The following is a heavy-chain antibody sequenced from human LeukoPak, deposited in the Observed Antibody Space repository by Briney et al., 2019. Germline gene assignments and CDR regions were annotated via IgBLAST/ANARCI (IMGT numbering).Heavy chain of an antibody. CDR2: MYHNRGT. D-gene: IGHD3-10*01. J-gene: IGHJ6*04. V-gene: IGHV4-59*08. Sequence: PSETLSLTCTVSGGSIISYYWSWIRQPPGKGLEWIGSMYHNRGTYYNPSLKSRVAISMDTSKNQFSLRLSSVTAADTAVYYCASYYASGVSAYDYFGMDVWGKGTTVTVSS. CDR3: ASYYASGVSAYDYFGMDV. CDR1: GGSIISYY.